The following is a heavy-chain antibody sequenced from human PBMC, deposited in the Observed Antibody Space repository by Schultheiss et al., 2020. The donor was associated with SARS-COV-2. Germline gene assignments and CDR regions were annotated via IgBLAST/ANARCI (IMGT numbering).Heavy chain of an antibody. V-gene: IGHV1-18*01. Sequence: ASVKVSCKASGYTFTSYGISWVRQAPGQGLEWMGLISAYNGNTNYAQKLQGRVTMTTDTSTSTAYMELRSLRSEDTAVYYCARATRRGATRSYYFDYWGQGTLVTVS. D-gene: IGHD1-26*01. CDR1: GYTFTSYG. J-gene: IGHJ4*02. CDR3: ARATRRGATRSYYFDY. CDR2: ISAYNGNT.